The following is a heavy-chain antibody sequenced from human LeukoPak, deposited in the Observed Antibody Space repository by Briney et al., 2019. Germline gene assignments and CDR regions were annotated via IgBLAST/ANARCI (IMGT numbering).Heavy chain of an antibody. V-gene: IGHV5-51*01. J-gene: IGHJ4*02. CDR2: IYPGDSDT. Sequence: GESLKIPWKRSGYSFASYWIGWVRQIPGKGLEWMRIIYPGDSDTKYSPSFQGQVTISADKSISTTYLQWSSLKASDTAMYYCATRYSSSSFDFWGQGTLVTVSS. D-gene: IGHD6-6*01. CDR1: GYSFASYW. CDR3: ATRYSSSSFDF.